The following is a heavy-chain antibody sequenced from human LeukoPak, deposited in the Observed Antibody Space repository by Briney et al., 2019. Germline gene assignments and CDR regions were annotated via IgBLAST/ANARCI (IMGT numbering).Heavy chain of an antibody. V-gene: IGHV3-23*01. CDR3: ARVWNYYDSSGYYYLLPDY. J-gene: IGHJ4*02. CDR2: ISGSGGST. D-gene: IGHD3-22*01. CDR1: GFTFSSYA. Sequence: GGSLRLSCAASGFTFSSYAMSWVRQAPGKGLEWVSAISGSGGSTYYADSVKGRFTISRDSSKNTLYLQMNSLRAEDTAVYYCARVWNYYDSSGYYYLLPDYWGQGTLVTVSS.